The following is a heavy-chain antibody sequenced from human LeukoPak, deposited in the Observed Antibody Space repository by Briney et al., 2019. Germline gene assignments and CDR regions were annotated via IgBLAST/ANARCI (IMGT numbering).Heavy chain of an antibody. J-gene: IGHJ5*02. CDR3: AGTRRYCSGGSCYNWFDP. V-gene: IGHV4-61*02. CDR2: IYASANS. CDR1: GGSISGDTYY. Sequence: SETLSLTCTVSGGSISGDTYYWSWIRQPAGKGLEWIGRIYASANSNYNASLKSRVSISIDTSNNQFYLRLSSVMASDTAVYYCAGTRRYCSGGSCYNWFDPWGQGTLVTVSS. D-gene: IGHD2-15*01.